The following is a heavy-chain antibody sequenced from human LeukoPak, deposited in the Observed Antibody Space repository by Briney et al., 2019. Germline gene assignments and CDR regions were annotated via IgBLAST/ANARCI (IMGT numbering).Heavy chain of an antibody. CDR3: ARVLRPAAIGY. Sequence: SETLSLTYAVYGGSFSGYYWSWIRQPPGKGLEWIGEINHSGSTNYNASLKSRVTISVDTSKNQFSLKLSSVTAADTAVYYCARVLRPAAIGYWGQGTLVTVSS. CDR2: INHSGST. V-gene: IGHV4-34*01. J-gene: IGHJ4*02. D-gene: IGHD2-2*01. CDR1: GGSFSGYY.